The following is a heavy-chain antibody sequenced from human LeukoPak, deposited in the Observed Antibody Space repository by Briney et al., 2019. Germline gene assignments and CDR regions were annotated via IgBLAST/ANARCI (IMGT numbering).Heavy chain of an antibody. CDR2: ISAYNGNT. V-gene: IGHV1-18*04. J-gene: IGHJ4*02. CDR1: GYTFTSYG. CDR3: ARLRGGYDLTFFDY. D-gene: IGHD5-12*01. Sequence: ASVKVSCKASGYTFTSYGISWVRQDPGQRLEWMGWISAYNGNTNYAQKLQGRVTMTTDTSTSTAYMELRSLRSDDTAVYYCARLRGGYDLTFFDYWGQGTLVTVSS.